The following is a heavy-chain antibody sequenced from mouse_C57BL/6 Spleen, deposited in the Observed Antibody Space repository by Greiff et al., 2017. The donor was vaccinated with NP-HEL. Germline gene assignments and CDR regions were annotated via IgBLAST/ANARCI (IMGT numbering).Heavy chain of an antibody. J-gene: IGHJ4*01. CDR3: ATYYYGSSYCAMDD. V-gene: IGHV1-64*01. Sequence: QVQLQQPGAELVKPGASVKLSCKASGYTFTSYWMHWVKQRPGQGLEWIGMIHPNSGSTNYNEKFKSKATLTVDKSSSTAYMQLSSLTSEDSAVYYCATYYYGSSYCAMDDWGQGTSVTVSS. CDR1: GYTFTSYW. CDR2: IHPNSGST. D-gene: IGHD1-1*01.